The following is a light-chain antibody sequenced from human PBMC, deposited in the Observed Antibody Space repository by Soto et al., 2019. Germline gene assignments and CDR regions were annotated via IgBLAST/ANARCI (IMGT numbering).Light chain of an antibody. CDR1: NSNIGSNS. J-gene: IGLJ2*01. V-gene: IGLV1-47*01. Sequence: QSVLTQPPSASGTPGQRVTISCSGRNSNIGSNSVYWYHQLPGTAPKLLIYRNNQRPSGVPDRLSGSKSGTSASLCISGLRSEDEADYYCASWDDSLSGPVFGGGTQLTVL. CDR3: ASWDDSLSGPV. CDR2: RNN.